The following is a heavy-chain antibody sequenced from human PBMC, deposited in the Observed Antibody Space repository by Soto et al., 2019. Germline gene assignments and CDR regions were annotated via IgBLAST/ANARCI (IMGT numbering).Heavy chain of an antibody. J-gene: IGHJ4*02. CDR3: ARSSRITVIVVVTYPTYLVY. Sequence: PSETLSLTCTVSGGSVSSGSYYWSWIRQPPGKGLEWIGYIYYSGSTNYNPSLKSRVTISVDTSKNQFSLKLSSVTAADTGVYYCARSSRITVIVVVTYPTYLVYWGQGALVTVSS. CDR2: IYYSGST. V-gene: IGHV4-61*01. D-gene: IGHD3-22*01. CDR1: GGSVSSGSYY.